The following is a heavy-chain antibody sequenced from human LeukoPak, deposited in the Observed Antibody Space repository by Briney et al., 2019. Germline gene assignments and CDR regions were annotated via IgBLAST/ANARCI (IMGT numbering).Heavy chain of an antibody. J-gene: IGHJ4*02. D-gene: IGHD5-12*01. Sequence: PGGSLRLSCAASGFTFSSYGMSWVRQAPGKGLEWVSAISGSGGSTYYADSVKGRFIISRDNSKNTLYLQMNSLRAEDTAVYYCARDVQVATIYPLDYWGQGTLVTVSS. CDR2: ISGSGGST. CDR3: ARDVQVATIYPLDY. V-gene: IGHV3-23*01. CDR1: GFTFSSYG.